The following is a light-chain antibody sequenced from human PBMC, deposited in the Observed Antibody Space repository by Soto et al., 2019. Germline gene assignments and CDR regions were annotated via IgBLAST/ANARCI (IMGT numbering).Light chain of an antibody. Sequence: DIQMTQSPSTLSASVGDRVTITCRASQSISNWLAWYQQKPGKAPKLLIYAASTLESGVPSRFSASGSGTDFTLTISRLEPEDFAVYYCQQYGSSPQTFGQGTKVDIK. CDR2: AAS. J-gene: IGKJ1*01. V-gene: IGKV1-5*01. CDR3: QQYGSSPQT. CDR1: QSISNW.